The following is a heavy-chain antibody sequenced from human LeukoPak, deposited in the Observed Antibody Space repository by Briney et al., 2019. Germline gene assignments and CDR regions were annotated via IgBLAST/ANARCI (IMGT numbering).Heavy chain of an antibody. Sequence: GGSLTLICAASGFTFSSYPMRWVRQSPGRAREWASAICGRGGSTHYADSVKGRFTISRDNSKNTLYLQMNSLIAEDTAVYYCAKVLWDIVVVVAAQNWFDPWGQGTLVTVSS. CDR3: AKVLWDIVVVVAAQNWFDP. V-gene: IGHV3-23*01. CDR1: GFTFSSYP. J-gene: IGHJ5*02. CDR2: ICGRGGST. D-gene: IGHD2-15*01.